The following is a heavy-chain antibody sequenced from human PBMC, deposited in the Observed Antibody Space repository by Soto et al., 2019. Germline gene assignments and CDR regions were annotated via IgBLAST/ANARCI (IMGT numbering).Heavy chain of an antibody. J-gene: IGHJ4*02. CDR2: IYHSGST. Sequence: PSETLSLTCAVSGGSISSGGYSWSWIRQPPGKGLEWIGYIYHSGSTYYNPSLKSRVTISVDRSKNQFSLKLSSVNAADTAVYYCASTPMTTVTTSACSFDYWGQGTLVTVSS. CDR1: GGSISSGGYS. V-gene: IGHV4-30-2*01. CDR3: ASTPMTTVTTSACSFDY. D-gene: IGHD4-17*01.